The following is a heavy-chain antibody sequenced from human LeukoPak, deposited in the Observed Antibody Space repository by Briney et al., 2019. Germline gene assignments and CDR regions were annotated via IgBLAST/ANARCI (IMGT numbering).Heavy chain of an antibody. D-gene: IGHD5-18*01. J-gene: IGHJ3*02. V-gene: IGHV1-2*02. Sequence: ASVKVSCKASGYTFTGYYMHWVRQAPGQGLEWMGWIKPNSGGTNYAQKFQGGVTMTRDTSISTAYMELSRLRSDDTAVYYCARDTNSYDAFDIWGQGTMVTVSS. CDR3: ARDTNSYDAFDI. CDR2: IKPNSGGT. CDR1: GYTFTGYY.